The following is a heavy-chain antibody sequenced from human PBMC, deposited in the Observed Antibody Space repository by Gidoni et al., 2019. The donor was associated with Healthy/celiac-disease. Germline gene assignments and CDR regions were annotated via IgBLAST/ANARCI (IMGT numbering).Heavy chain of an antibody. V-gene: IGHV3-11*01. Sequence: QVQLVESGGGLVKPGGPLRLSCATSGFTFSDYYLSWIRQAPGKELEWVSYFSSIGSTIYYADSVTGRFTISRDNAKNSLYLQMNSLRAEDTAVYYCARDAGDLIFVYWGQGTLVTVSS. J-gene: IGHJ4*02. D-gene: IGHD2-21*02. CDR2: FSSIGSTI. CDR3: ARDAGDLIFVY. CDR1: GFTFSDYY.